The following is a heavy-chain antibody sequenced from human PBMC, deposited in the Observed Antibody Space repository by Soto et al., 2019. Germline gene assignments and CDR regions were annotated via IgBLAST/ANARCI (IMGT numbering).Heavy chain of an antibody. CDR3: ARQKAMAPYYFDY. V-gene: IGHV4-59*08. CDR2: IYYSGST. CDR1: GGSISSYY. Sequence: SETLSLTCTVSGGSISSYYWSWIRQPPGKGLEWIGYIYYSGSTNYNPSLKSRVTISVDTSKNQFSLKLSSVTAADTAVYYCARQKAMAPYYFDYWGQGTLVTVSS. J-gene: IGHJ4*02. D-gene: IGHD5-18*01.